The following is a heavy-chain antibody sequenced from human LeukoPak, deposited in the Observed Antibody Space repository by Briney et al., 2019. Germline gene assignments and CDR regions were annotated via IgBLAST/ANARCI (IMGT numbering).Heavy chain of an antibody. J-gene: IGHJ4*02. CDR2: IYYSGST. Sequence: PSETLSLTCTVSSGSNISYYWIWIRQPPGKGLQWIGYIYYSGSTNYNPSLQSRVTISVDTSKNQFSLKLSSVTAADTAVYYCARRFCGGGSCRIDSWGQGTLVTVSS. CDR1: SGSNISYY. D-gene: IGHD2-15*01. V-gene: IGHV4-59*08. CDR3: ARRFCGGGSCRIDS.